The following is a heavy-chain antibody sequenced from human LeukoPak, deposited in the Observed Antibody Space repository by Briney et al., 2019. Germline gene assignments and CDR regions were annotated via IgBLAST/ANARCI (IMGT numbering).Heavy chain of an antibody. V-gene: IGHV4-59*01. CDR1: GGSISSYY. J-gene: IGHJ4*02. CDR3: ARGDSSGYLNDY. D-gene: IGHD3-22*01. Sequence: SETLSLTCTVSGGSISSYYWSWIRQPPGKGLEWIGYIYYSGSTNYNPSLKSRVTISVDASKNQFSLKLSSVTAADTAVYYCARGDSSGYLNDYWGQGTLVTVSS. CDR2: IYYSGST.